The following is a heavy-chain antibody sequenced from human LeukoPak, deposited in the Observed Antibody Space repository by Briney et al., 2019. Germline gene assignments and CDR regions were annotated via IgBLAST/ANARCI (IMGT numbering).Heavy chain of an antibody. V-gene: IGHV1-24*01. D-gene: IGHD3-16*01. CDR1: GGTFSSYA. CDR2: FDPEDGET. J-gene: IGHJ4*02. Sequence: GASVKVSCKASGGTFSSYAISWVRQAPGQGLEWMGGFDPEDGETIYAQKFQGRVTMTEDTSTDTAYMELSSLRSEDTAVYYCATGIGREGTFRGQLDYWGQGTLVTVSS. CDR3: ATGIGREGTFRGQLDY.